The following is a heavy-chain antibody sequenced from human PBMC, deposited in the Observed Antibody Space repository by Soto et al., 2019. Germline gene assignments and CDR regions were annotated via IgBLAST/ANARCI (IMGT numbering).Heavy chain of an antibody. D-gene: IGHD5-18*01. V-gene: IGHV3-30*18. CDR1: GFEFRHFG. CDR2: ITYDGTSS. CDR3: AKARCRSNFFSYCGLDF. J-gene: IGHJ6*02. Sequence: QEQLVESGGGVVQPGRSLRLSCVGSGFEFRHFGMHWVRQAPGKGLEWVALITYDGTSSHYADVVKGRFTIARDNDTATVLLQGENLKTQDTAVYYWAKARCRSNFFSYCGLDFWGQGTTVTIS.